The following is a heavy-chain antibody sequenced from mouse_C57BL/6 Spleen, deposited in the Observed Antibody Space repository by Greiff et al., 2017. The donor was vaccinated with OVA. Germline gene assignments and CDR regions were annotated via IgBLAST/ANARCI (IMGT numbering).Heavy chain of an antibody. V-gene: IGHV2-4*01. CDR1: GFSLTSYG. CDR2: IWSGGST. CDR3: AKTDYGSSYGGFAY. D-gene: IGHD1-1*01. Sequence: VQLQQSGPGLVQPSQSLSITCTVSGFSLTSYGVHWVRQPPGKGLEWLGVIWSGGSTDYNAAFISRLSISKDNSKSQVFFKMNSLQADDTAIYYCAKTDYGSSYGGFAYWGQGTLVTVSA. J-gene: IGHJ3*01.